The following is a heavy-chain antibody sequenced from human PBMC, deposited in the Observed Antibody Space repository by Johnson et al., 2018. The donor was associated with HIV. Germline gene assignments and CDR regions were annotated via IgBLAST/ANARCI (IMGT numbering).Heavy chain of an antibody. CDR1: GFTFSDYY. CDR2: ISSSGSTI. Sequence: QVQLVESGGGVVQSGRSLRLSCAASGFTFSDYYMNWIRQAPGKGLEWISYISSSGSTIYYADAVKGRFTISRDNGKNSLYLQMNSLRAEDTAVYYCARDRSSGYSVTFDIWGQGTMVTVSS. J-gene: IGHJ3*02. D-gene: IGHD3-22*01. CDR3: ARDRSSGYSVTFDI. V-gene: IGHV3-11*04.